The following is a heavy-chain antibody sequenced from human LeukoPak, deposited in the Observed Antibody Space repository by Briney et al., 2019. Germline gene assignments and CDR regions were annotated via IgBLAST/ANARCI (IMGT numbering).Heavy chain of an antibody. CDR2: IYYSGST. CDR3: AREGPCSGWFDP. V-gene: IGHV4-59*01. Sequence: PSETLSLTCTVSGGSISRNYWSWIRQPPGRGLEWIGYIYYSGSTDYNPSLKSRVTISVDTSKNQFSLKLSSVTAADTAVYYCAREGPCSGWFDPWGQGTLVTVSS. J-gene: IGHJ5*02. CDR1: GGSISRNY. D-gene: IGHD2-15*01.